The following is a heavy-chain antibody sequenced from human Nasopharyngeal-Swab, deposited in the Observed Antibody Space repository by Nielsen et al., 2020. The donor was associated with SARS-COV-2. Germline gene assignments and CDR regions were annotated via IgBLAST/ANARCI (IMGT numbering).Heavy chain of an antibody. CDR3: ARERRGGYHDAFDI. D-gene: IGHD2-15*01. CDR1: GYTFTSYD. V-gene: IGHV1-8*01. Sequence: ASVKVSCKASGYTFTSYDINWVRQATGQGLEWMGWMNPNSGNTNYAQRVQGRVTMTTDTSTSTAYMELRSLRSDDTAVYYCARERRGGYHDAFDIWGQGTMVTVSS. CDR2: MNPNSGNT. J-gene: IGHJ3*02.